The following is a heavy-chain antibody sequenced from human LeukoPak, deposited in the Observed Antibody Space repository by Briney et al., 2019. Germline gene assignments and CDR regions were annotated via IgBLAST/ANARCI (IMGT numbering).Heavy chain of an antibody. D-gene: IGHD3-9*01. CDR2: IDTDGSIT. CDR3: VKNRKPYYYDILTDYPYVFDI. J-gene: IGHJ3*02. Sequence: GGSLRLSCAASGYTFSSYWMHWVRQAPGKGLVWVSRIDTDGSITSYADSVKGRFTISRDNAKNTLYLQMDSLRPDDTAVYYCVKNRKPYYYDILTDYPYVFDIWGQGTMVIVSS. V-gene: IGHV3-74*01. CDR1: GYTFSSYW.